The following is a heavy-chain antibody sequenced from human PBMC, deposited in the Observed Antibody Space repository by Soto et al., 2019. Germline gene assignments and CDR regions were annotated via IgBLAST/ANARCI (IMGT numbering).Heavy chain of an antibody. V-gene: IGHV3-30*04. CDR3: ARDSFGTSRCLRD. Sequence: GGSLRLSCAASGFTFSRYAMHWVRQAPGKGLEWVAVISYDGSNKYYGDSVKGRLTISRDNSKNTLYLQMNSLRPEDTAVYYCARDSFGTSRCLRDWGQGTLVTVSS. J-gene: IGHJ4*02. CDR1: GFTFSRYA. CDR2: ISYDGSNK. D-gene: IGHD3-10*01.